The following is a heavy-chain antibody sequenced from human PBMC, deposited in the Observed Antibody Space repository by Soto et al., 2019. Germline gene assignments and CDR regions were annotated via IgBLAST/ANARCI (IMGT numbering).Heavy chain of an antibody. CDR3: AREREQLVREIYFDY. D-gene: IGHD6-13*01. V-gene: IGHV4-59*01. Sequence: PSETLSLTCTVSGGSISSYYWSWIRQPPGKGLEWIGYIYYSGSTNYNPSLKSRVTISVDTSKNQFSLKLSSVTAADTAVYYCAREREQLVREIYFDYWGQGTLVTVSS. CDR1: GGSISSYY. CDR2: IYYSGST. J-gene: IGHJ4*02.